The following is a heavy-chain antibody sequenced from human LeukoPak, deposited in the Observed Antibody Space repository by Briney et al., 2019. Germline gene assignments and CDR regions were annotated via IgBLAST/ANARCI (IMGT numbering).Heavy chain of an antibody. CDR1: GGSISSYY. CDR3: ARWSTSWYSFDY. D-gene: IGHD6-13*01. Sequence: PSETLSLTCTVSGGSISSYYWNWIRQPPGKGLEWIGYIYYSGSTNYNPSLKSRVTISVDTSKNQFSLNLISVTAADTAVYYCARWSTSWYSFDYWGQGNLVTVSS. CDR2: IYYSGST. J-gene: IGHJ4*02. V-gene: IGHV4-59*08.